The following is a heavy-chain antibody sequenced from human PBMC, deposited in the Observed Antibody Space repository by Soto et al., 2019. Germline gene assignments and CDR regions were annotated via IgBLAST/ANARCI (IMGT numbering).Heavy chain of an antibody. J-gene: IGHJ6*02. CDR3: ARHCSSTSCSYVGYYYYGMDV. CDR1: GGSFSGYY. D-gene: IGHD2-2*01. Sequence: SETLALSCAVYGGSFSGYYWSWIRKPPGKGLEWIGEINHSGSTNYNPSLKSRVTISVDTSKNQFSLKLSSVTAADTAVYYCARHCSSTSCSYVGYYYYGMDVWGQGTTVTVSS. CDR2: INHSGST. V-gene: IGHV4-34*01.